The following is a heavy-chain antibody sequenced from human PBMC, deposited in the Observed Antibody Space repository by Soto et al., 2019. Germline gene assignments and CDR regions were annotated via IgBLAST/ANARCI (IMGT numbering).Heavy chain of an antibody. CDR3: AREAGI. V-gene: IGHV4-61*01. CDR2: IYYSGST. Sequence: SETLSLTCTVSGCSVSSGSYYWSWIRQPPGKGLEWIGYIYYSGSTNYNPSLKSRVTISVDTSKNQFSLKLSSVTAADTAVYYCAREAGIWGQGTMVTVSS. J-gene: IGHJ3*02. CDR1: GCSVSSGSYY.